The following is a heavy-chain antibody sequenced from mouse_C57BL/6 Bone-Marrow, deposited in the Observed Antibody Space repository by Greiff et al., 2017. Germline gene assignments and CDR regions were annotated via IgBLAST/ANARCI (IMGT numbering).Heavy chain of an antibody. D-gene: IGHD2-3*01. J-gene: IGHJ3*01. V-gene: IGHV1-81*01. CDR1: GYTFTSYG. Sequence: QVQLKESGAELATPGASVKLSCTASGYTFTSYGMSWVQQRTGQGLEWIGYIYPRSGYTYYTETFKGQATLTADNSSSTAYMELRSLTSEDSAVYFCPVIYDGYYGFADWGTGTLVTVSA. CDR3: PVIYDGYYGFAD. CDR2: IYPRSGYT.